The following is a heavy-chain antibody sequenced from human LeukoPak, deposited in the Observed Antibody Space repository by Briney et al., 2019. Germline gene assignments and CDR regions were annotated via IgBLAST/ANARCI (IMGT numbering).Heavy chain of an antibody. Sequence: GRSLRLSCTASGFTLGDYVMRWVRPAPGKGLEGVGFIRRKAHGGTTEYAASVKGRFTISRDDSKSIAYLQMNSLKTEDTAVYYCTRDANIMITFGGVIANDYWGQGTLVTVSS. D-gene: IGHD3-16*02. J-gene: IGHJ4*02. V-gene: IGHV3-49*04. CDR1: GFTLGDYV. CDR3: TRDANIMITFGGVIANDY. CDR2: IRRKAHGGTT.